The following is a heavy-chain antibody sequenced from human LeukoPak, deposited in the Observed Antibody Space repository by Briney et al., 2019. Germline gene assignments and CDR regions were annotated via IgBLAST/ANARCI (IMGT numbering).Heavy chain of an antibody. D-gene: IGHD3-22*01. Sequence: GGSLRLSCTASGFTFGDYAMSWVRQAPGKGLEWVGFIRSKAYGGTTEYAASVKGRFTISRDDSKSIAYLQMNSLKTEDTAAYYCTRVESDSSGYYYYFDYWGQGTLVTVSS. V-gene: IGHV3-49*04. CDR2: IRSKAYGGTT. CDR3: TRVESDSSGYYYYFDY. J-gene: IGHJ4*02. CDR1: GFTFGDYA.